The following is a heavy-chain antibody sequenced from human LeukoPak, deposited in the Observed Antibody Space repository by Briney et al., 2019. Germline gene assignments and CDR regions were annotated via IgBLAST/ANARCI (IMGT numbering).Heavy chain of an antibody. Sequence: PGGSLRLSCAASGFTFSSYEMNWVRQAPGKWLEWVSYISSSGSTIYYADSVKGRFTISRDNAKNSLYLQMNSLRAEDTAVYYCARDFMITFGGATPFDYWGQGTLVTVSS. CDR3: ARDFMITFGGATPFDY. V-gene: IGHV3-48*03. CDR1: GFTFSSYE. J-gene: IGHJ4*02. D-gene: IGHD3-16*01. CDR2: ISSSGSTI.